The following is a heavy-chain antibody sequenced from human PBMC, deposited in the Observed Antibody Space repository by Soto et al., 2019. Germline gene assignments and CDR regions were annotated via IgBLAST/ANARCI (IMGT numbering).Heavy chain of an antibody. CDR2: ISGTDYKS. D-gene: IGHD5-18*01. V-gene: IGHV3-23*01. CDR3: VKGVYSSGSDFFDY. CDR1: GFTFTYFA. J-gene: IGHJ4*02. Sequence: PGGSLRLSCAASGFTFTYFAMSWVRQAPGKGLEWVSTISGTDYKSNYADSVRGRFTISRDSSTSTLFLQLSSLRDDDTDVYHCVKGVYSSGSDFFDYWGQGTPVTVSS.